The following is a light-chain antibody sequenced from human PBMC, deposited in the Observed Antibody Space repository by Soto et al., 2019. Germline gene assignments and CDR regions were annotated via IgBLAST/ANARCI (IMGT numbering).Light chain of an antibody. CDR3: QQYNSYWT. J-gene: IGKJ1*01. CDR1: QSIGSW. CDR2: KAS. Sequence: DIQMTQSPSTLSASVGDRVTITCRASQSIGSWLAWYQQKPGKAPKLLIYKASTLESGVPSRFSGSGSETEFTLTISSLQPDDFATYYCQQYNSYWTFGLGTKVDIK. V-gene: IGKV1-5*03.